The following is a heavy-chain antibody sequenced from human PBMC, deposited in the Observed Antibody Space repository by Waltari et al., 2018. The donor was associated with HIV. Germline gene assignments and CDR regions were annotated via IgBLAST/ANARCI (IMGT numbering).Heavy chain of an antibody. V-gene: IGHV4-31*03. Sequence: QVQLQESGPGLVKPSQTLSLTCTVSGGSISSGCYYWRWIRQHPGKGLEWIGYIYYSGSTYYNPSLKSRVTISVDTSKNQFSLKLSSVTAADTAVYYCARAVAAAGQGEWFDPWGQGTLVTVSS. CDR2: IYYSGST. CDR3: ARAVAAAGQGEWFDP. J-gene: IGHJ5*02. D-gene: IGHD6-13*01. CDR1: GGSISSGCYY.